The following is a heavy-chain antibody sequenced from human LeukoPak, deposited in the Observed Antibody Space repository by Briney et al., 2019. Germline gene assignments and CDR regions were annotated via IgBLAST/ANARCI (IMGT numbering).Heavy chain of an antibody. D-gene: IGHD6-19*01. Sequence: ASVKVSCKVSGYSLTELSMHALRQAPGKGPEGLGGFDPEDGETIYAQKFQGRVTMTEDTSTDTAYMELSSLRSEDTAVYYCAREGLQAVAGLDYWGQGTLVTVSS. J-gene: IGHJ4*02. CDR1: GYSLTELS. CDR3: AREGLQAVAGLDY. V-gene: IGHV1-24*01. CDR2: FDPEDGET.